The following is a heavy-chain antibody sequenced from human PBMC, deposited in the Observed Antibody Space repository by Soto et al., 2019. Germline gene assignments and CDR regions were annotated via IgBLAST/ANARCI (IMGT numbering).Heavy chain of an antibody. V-gene: IGHV3-30*04. CDR1: GFTFSSYA. CDR2: TSYDGSNK. CDR3: ARDRSIAAADPFDY. Sequence: GGSLRLSCAASGFTFSSYAIHWVRQAPGKGLEWVTVTSYDGSNKYYADSARGRFTISRDNSKNTLYLQMNSLRAEDTAVYYCARDRSIAAADPFDYWGQGTLVTVSS. D-gene: IGHD6-13*01. J-gene: IGHJ4*02.